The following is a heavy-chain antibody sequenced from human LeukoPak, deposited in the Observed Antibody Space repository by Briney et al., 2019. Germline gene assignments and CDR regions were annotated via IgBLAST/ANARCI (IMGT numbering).Heavy chain of an antibody. Sequence: GGSLRPSCAASGFTFSSYSMNWVRQALGKGLEWVSSISSSSSYIYYADSVKGRFTISRDNAKNSLYLQMNSLRAEDTAVYYCARDDEGAQLAFYYYYYYMDVWGKGTTVTVSS. D-gene: IGHD6-13*01. CDR3: ARDDEGAQLAFYYYYYYMDV. CDR2: ISSSSSYI. V-gene: IGHV3-21*01. J-gene: IGHJ6*03. CDR1: GFTFSSYS.